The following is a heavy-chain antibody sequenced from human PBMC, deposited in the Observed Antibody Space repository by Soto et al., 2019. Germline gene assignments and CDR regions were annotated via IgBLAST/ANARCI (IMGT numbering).Heavy chain of an antibody. CDR3: AKTTGPYGDYHTIGY. Sequence: ESGGGVVQPGRSLRLSCAASGFTFSSYGMHWVRQAPGKGLEWVAVISYDGSNKYYADSVKGRFTISRDNSKNTLYLQMNSLRAEDTAVYYCAKTTGPYGDYHTIGYWGQGTLVTVSS. D-gene: IGHD4-17*01. CDR1: GFTFSSYG. V-gene: IGHV3-30*18. J-gene: IGHJ4*02. CDR2: ISYDGSNK.